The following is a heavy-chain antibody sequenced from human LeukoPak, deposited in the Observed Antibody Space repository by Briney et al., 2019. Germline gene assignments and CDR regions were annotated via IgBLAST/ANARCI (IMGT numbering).Heavy chain of an antibody. Sequence: ASVTVSCKASGYTFTSYGISWVRQAPGQGLEWMGWISAYNGNTNYAQKLQGRVTMTTDTSTSTAYMELRSLRSDDTAVYYCARDWSAGYSSGWSLSPFDPWGQGTLVTVSS. D-gene: IGHD6-19*01. CDR1: GYTFTSYG. CDR3: ARDWSAGYSSGWSLSPFDP. J-gene: IGHJ5*02. CDR2: ISAYNGNT. V-gene: IGHV1-18*01.